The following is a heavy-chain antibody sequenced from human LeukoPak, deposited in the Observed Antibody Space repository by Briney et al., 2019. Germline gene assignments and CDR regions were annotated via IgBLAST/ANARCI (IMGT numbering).Heavy chain of an antibody. CDR3: ARDSRIAVAGTPYYYGMDV. J-gene: IGHJ6*02. CDR1: GGSISSSNW. Sequence: SETLSLTCAVSGGSISSSNWWSWVRQPPGKGLEWIGEIYHSGSTNYNPSLKSRVTISVDKSKNQFSLKLSSVTAADTAVYYCARDSRIAVAGTPYYYGMDVWGQGTTVTVSS. V-gene: IGHV4-4*02. D-gene: IGHD6-19*01. CDR2: IYHSGST.